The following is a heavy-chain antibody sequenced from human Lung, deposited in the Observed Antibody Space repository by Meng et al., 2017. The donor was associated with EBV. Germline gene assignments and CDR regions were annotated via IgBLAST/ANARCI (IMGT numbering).Heavy chain of an antibody. J-gene: IGHJ4*02. Sequence: QGQRQGSGPVLVKPLQTLSLTCTVSGGSISSGGHYWSWIRQQPGKSLEWIGYIYYSGSTYYNPSLKSLVSISVDTSNNQFSLKLSSVTAADTAVYYCARAVDTGYFDYWGQGTLVTVSS. CDR2: IYYSGST. V-gene: IGHV4-31*01. CDR1: GGSISSGGHY. CDR3: ARAVDTGYFDY. D-gene: IGHD5-18*01.